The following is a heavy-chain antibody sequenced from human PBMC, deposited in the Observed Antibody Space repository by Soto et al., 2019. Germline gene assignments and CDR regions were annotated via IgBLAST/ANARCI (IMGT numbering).Heavy chain of an antibody. CDR2: IYYSGST. J-gene: IGHJ4*02. Sequence: SETLSLTCTVSGGSISSYYWSWIRQPPGKGLEWIGYIYYSGSTNYNPSLKSRVTISVDTSKNQFSLKLSSVTAADTAVYYCAGGGLGAAAGTYWGQGTLVTVSS. CDR3: AGGGLGAAAGTY. V-gene: IGHV4-59*01. D-gene: IGHD6-13*01. CDR1: GGSISSYY.